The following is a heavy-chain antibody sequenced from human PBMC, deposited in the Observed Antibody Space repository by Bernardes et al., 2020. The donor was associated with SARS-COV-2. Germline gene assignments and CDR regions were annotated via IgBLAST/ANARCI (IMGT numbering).Heavy chain of an antibody. V-gene: IGHV3-7*01. J-gene: IGHJ4*02. CDR3: ARSWIQLWPQDY. Sequence: GGSLRLSCAASGFTFSSYWMSWVRQAPEKGLEWVANINQDGSEKYFVDSVKGRFTISRDNAKNSLFLQMNSLRAEDTAVYYCARSWIQLWPQDYWGQGTLVTVSS. D-gene: IGHD5-18*01. CDR1: GFTFSSYW. CDR2: INQDGSEK.